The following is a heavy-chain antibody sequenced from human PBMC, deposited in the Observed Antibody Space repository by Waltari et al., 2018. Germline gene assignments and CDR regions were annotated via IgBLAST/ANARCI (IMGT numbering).Heavy chain of an antibody. CDR1: GGSISSSSYY. V-gene: IGHV4-39*07. D-gene: IGHD3-3*01. CDR3: ARAPPGFLEWLPYNY. J-gene: IGHJ4*02. CDR2: IYYSGST. Sequence: QLQLQESGPGLVKPSETLSLTCTVSGGSISSSSYYWGWIRQPPGKGLEWIGSIYYSGSTYYNPSLKSRVTISVDTSKNQFSLKLSSVTAADTAGYYCARAPPGFLEWLPYNYWGQGTLVTVSS.